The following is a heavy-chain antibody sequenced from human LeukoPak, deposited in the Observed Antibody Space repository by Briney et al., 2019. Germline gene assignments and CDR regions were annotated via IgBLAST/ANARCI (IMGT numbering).Heavy chain of an antibody. CDR2: ISGSGGST. CDR1: GFTFSSYA. Sequence: GGSLRLSCAASGFTFSSYAMTWVRQAPGKGLEWVSAISGSGGSTYYADSAKGRFTISRDNSKNTLFLQMNSLRAEDTAVYYCAKRRGLELLYYYYMDVWGKGTTATVSS. D-gene: IGHD1-7*01. V-gene: IGHV3-23*01. CDR3: AKRRGLELLYYYYMDV. J-gene: IGHJ6*03.